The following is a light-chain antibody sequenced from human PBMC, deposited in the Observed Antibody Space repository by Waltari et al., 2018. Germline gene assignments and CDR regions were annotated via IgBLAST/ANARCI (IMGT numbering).Light chain of an antibody. CDR2: DAS. CDR3: QQRDNWPWT. J-gene: IGKJ1*01. Sequence: DIVLTQSPATVSLSPGERAPLPCRTSQSVSSFVAWYHQKPGPPPRLLIADASNRASGISDRITASGSGLDFTLTISSLEPEDVGVYYCQQRDNWPWTFGQGTKVEIK. CDR1: QSVSSF. V-gene: IGKV3-11*01.